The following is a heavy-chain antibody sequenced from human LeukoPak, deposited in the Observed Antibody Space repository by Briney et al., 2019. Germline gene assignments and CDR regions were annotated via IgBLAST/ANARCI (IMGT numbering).Heavy chain of an antibody. V-gene: IGHV1-18*01. Sequence: ASVKVSCKASGFTFSTYGISWVRQATGQGLEWMGWISPYNGNTNYAQKLQGRVSMTTDTSTSTAYMELRSLRSDDTAVYYCARGLYYDSGRGFDPWGQGTLVTVSS. D-gene: IGHD3-10*01. CDR1: GFTFSTYG. CDR2: ISPYNGNT. CDR3: ARGLYYDSGRGFDP. J-gene: IGHJ5*02.